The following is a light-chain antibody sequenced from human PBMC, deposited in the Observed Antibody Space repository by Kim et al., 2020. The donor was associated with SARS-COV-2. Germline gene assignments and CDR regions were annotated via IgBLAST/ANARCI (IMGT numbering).Light chain of an antibody. V-gene: IGLV2-18*02. Sequence: QSALTQPPSVSGSPGQSVTISCTGTSSDVGGYNRVSWYQQPPGTAPKPMIYEVSNRPSGVPDRFSGSKSGNTASLTISGLQAEDEADYYCNSYTGSSTLVFGGGTQLTVL. CDR3: NSYTGSSTLV. J-gene: IGLJ2*01. CDR1: SSDVGGYNR. CDR2: EVS.